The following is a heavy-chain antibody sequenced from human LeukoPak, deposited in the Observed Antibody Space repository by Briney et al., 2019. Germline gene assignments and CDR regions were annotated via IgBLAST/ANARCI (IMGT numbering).Heavy chain of an antibody. Sequence: GGPLRLSCAASGFTFSNAWMRGVPQTPGKRLEWVGRIKSKSDGGTTDYAAPVKGRFTISRDDSKDTLYLQMNSLKTEDTAVYYCTTGGPVVVGAATRDYWGQGTLVTVSS. CDR2: IKSKSDGGTT. CDR3: TTGGPVVVGAATRDY. V-gene: IGHV3-15*01. CDR1: GFTFSNAW. D-gene: IGHD2-15*01. J-gene: IGHJ4*02.